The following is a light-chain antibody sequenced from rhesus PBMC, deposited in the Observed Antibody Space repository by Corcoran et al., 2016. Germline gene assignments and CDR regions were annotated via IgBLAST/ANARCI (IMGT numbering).Light chain of an antibody. J-gene: IGKJ4*01. CDR1: QSVSSH. CDR3: QQESNVPPT. Sequence: EIVMTQSPATLSLSPGERATLSCRASQSVSSHLAWYQQKPGQTPRLLIYDASNRATDIPHRVTGSGSGTAFTLTFSGLEPEDVGIYYCQQESNVPPTFGGGTKVDIK. V-gene: IGKV3-35*01. CDR2: DAS.